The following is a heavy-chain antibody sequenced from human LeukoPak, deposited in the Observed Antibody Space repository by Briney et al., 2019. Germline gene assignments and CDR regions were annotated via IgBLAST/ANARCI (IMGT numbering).Heavy chain of an antibody. V-gene: IGHV1-69*13. CDR3: ARESLPYGGNSFGHYYGMDV. CDR1: EGTFSSYT. Sequence: GASVKVSCTASEGTFSSYTISWVRQAPGQGHEWMGQIIPMLGTASYAQRFQGRVTRTADESTSTAYMELSSLRSEDTAVYYCARESLPYGGNSFGHYYGMDVWGQGTTVTVSS. D-gene: IGHD4-23*01. CDR2: IIPMLGTA. J-gene: IGHJ6*02.